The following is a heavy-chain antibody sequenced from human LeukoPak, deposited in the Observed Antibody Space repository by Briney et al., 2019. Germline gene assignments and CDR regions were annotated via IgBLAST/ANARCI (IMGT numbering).Heavy chain of an antibody. CDR1: GGSISSYY. CDR2: IYYSGST. V-gene: IGHV4-59*01. CDR3: ARSSRHCSGGSCFHFDY. D-gene: IGHD2-15*01. J-gene: IGHJ4*02. Sequence: SETLSLTCTVSGGSISSYYWGWIRQPPGKGLEWIGYIYYSGSTNYNPSLKSRVTISVDTSKNQFSLKLSSVTAADTAVYYCARSSRHCSGGSCFHFDYWGQGTPVTVSS.